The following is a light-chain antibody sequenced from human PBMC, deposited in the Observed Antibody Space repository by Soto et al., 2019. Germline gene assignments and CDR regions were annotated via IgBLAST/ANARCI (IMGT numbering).Light chain of an antibody. CDR3: SSYAGSNIL. CDR2: EVT. V-gene: IGLV2-8*01. J-gene: IGLJ2*01. CDR1: SSDVGGYNY. Sequence: QSVLTQPPSASGSPGQSVTISCTGTSSDVGGYNYVSWYQQHPGKAPKLMIYEVTKRPSAVPDRFSGSKSGNTASLTVSGLQAEDEAYYYCSSYAGSNILFGGGTKLTVL.